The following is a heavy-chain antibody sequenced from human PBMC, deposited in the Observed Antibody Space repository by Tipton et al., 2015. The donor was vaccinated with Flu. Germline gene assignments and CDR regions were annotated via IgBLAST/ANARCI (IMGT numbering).Heavy chain of an antibody. V-gene: IGHV1-8*01. D-gene: IGHD1-1*01. CDR2: MNPNTGNT. Sequence: QVQLVQSGAEVRKPGASVKVSCKASGYIFINYDINWVRQATGQGLEWMGWMNPNTGNTGYAQKFQGKVTMTRDTSISTAYMELSSLTSEDTAIYYCARVPPFNYWNDESDYWGQGTLVTVSS. CDR3: ARVPPFNYWNDESDY. J-gene: IGHJ4*02. CDR1: GYIFINYD.